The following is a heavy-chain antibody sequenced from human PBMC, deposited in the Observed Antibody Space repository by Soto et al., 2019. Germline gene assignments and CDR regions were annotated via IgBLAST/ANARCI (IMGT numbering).Heavy chain of an antibody. V-gene: IGHV1-69*01. CDR1: GVSFNNNG. J-gene: IGHJ6*02. CDR2: VSPPFRTS. D-gene: IGHD3-10*01. Sequence: QVQLVQSGAEVKKPGSSVKVSCKTSGVSFNNNGIGWVRQAPGHGLEWMGGVSPPFRTSNYARKFQGRISITADASTGTVXXXXXXXXSXXXXXXXXXXVLYYGSGSYSPYGMDVWGQGTAVTVSS. CDR3: XXVLYYGSGSYSPYGMDV.